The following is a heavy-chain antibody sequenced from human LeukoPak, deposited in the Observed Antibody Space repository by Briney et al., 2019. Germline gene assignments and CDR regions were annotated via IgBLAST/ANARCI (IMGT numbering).Heavy chain of an antibody. V-gene: IGHV3-48*01. CDR2: ISSSSSTI. CDR1: GFTFSSYS. D-gene: IGHD3-3*01. Sequence: GGSLRLSCAASGFTFSSYSMNWVRQAPGKGLEWVSYISSSSSTIYYADSVKGRFTISRDNAKNSLYLQMNSLRAEDTAVYYCARGSITIFGVVIIRYFDYWGQGTLVTVSS. CDR3: ARGSITIFGVVIIRYFDY. J-gene: IGHJ4*02.